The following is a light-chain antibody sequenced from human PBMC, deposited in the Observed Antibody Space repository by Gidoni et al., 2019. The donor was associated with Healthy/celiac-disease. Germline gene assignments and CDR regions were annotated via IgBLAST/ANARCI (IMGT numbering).Light chain of an antibody. J-gene: IGKJ3*01. CDR2: AAS. V-gene: IGKV1-9*01. Sequence: DIKLTQSPSSLSASVGDRVTITCRASQGISSYLAWYQQKPGKAPKLLIYAASTLQSGVPSRFICSGSGTDFTLTISSLQPEDFATYYCQQLNSYPLTFXPXTKVDIK. CDR1: QGISSY. CDR3: QQLNSYPLT.